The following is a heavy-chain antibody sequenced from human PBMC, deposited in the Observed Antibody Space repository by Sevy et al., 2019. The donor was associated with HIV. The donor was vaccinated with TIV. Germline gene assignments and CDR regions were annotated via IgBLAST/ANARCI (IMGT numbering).Heavy chain of an antibody. V-gene: IGHV1-24*01. J-gene: IGHJ6*02. D-gene: IGHD3-3*01. Sequence: ASVKVSCKVSGYTLSELPMHWVRQAPGKGLEWLGGFDPEDGETIYAQKCQGRVTMTEDTSTDTAYMELSRLRSEDTAVYYCATLDFWSDHPFYGTDVWGQGTTVTVS. CDR2: FDPEDGET. CDR1: GYTLSELP. CDR3: ATLDFWSDHPFYGTDV.